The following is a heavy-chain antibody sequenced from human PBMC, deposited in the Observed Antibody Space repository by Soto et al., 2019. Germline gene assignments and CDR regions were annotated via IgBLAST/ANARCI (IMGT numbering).Heavy chain of an antibody. V-gene: IGHV3-23*01. CDR3: AKARLILTMVVVGACDF. CDR1: GFSFNNHA. CDR2: ISGSGSTT. Sequence: VQLLESGGGLVQPGGSLRLSCAASGFSFNNHAMTWVRQAPGRGLEWVSGISGSGSTTHYADSVKGQFTISRDKSKDNLYLQMTPLRPEAAAVSYCAKARLILTMVVVGACDFWCLGTMVTVYS. J-gene: IGHJ3*01. D-gene: IGHD3-10*01.